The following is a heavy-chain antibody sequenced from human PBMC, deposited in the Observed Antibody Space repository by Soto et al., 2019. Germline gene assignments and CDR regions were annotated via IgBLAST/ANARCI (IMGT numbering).Heavy chain of an antibody. J-gene: IGHJ5*02. CDR3: AIAGSSYATGWFDP. V-gene: IGHV4-59*01. D-gene: IGHD2-2*01. Sequence: PSETLSLTCTVSGDSMSRYYWSWIRQPPGKGLEWIGSIFYSGSTNYNASLKSRLTISVDTSKNQFSLKLSSVTAAAAAFYYCAIAGSSYATGWFDPWGQGTLVTVSS. CDR2: IFYSGST. CDR1: GDSMSRYY.